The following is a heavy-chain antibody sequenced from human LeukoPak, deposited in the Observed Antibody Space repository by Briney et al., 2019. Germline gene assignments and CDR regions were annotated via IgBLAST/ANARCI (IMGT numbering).Heavy chain of an antibody. Sequence: SETLSLTCSASGYSISSVHFWGWVRQPPGKGLEWIGSVSRSGGTYYNPSLQSRVTVSLDTSKNQFSLKLSSVTDADTAVYYCARDAYYYDSSGYYVVDYWGQGTLVTVSS. D-gene: IGHD3-22*01. CDR1: GYSISSVHF. V-gene: IGHV4-38-2*02. CDR3: ARDAYYYDSSGYYVVDY. J-gene: IGHJ4*02. CDR2: VSRSGGT.